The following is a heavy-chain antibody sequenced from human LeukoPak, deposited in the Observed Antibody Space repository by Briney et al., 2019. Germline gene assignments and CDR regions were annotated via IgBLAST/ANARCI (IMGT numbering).Heavy chain of an antibody. CDR2: IYHSGST. V-gene: IGHV4-4*02. CDR1: GGSISSSNW. CDR3: ARAYSNGYGGFDY. D-gene: IGHD5-18*01. Sequence: SGTLSLTCAVSGGSISSSNWWSWVRQPPGKGLEWIGEIYHSGSTNYNPSLKSRVTMSGDTSKNQFSLKLTSVTAADTAVYYCARAYSNGYGGFDYWGQGTLVTVSS. J-gene: IGHJ4*02.